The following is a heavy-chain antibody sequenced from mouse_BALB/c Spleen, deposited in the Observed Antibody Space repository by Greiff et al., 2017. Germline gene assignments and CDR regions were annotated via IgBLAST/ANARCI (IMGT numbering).Heavy chain of an antibody. CDR2: IAPGSGST. D-gene: IGHD1-1*01. CDR3: GHTGTRYYAMDY. V-gene: IGHV1S41*01. CDR1: GYTFTSYW. J-gene: IGHJ4*01. Sequence: DLVKPGASVKLSCTASGYTFTSYWINWINQRPGQGLEWIGRIAPGSGSTYYNEMFKGKATLTVDTSSSTAYIQLSSLSSEDSAVYFCGHTGTRYYAMDYWGQGTSVTVSS.